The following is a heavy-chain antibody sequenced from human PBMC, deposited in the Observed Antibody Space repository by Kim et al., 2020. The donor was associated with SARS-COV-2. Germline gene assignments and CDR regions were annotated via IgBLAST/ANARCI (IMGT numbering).Heavy chain of an antibody. J-gene: IGHJ4*02. D-gene: IGHD3-10*01. Sequence: ASVKVSCKASGGTFSSYTISWVRQAPGQGLEWMGRIIPILGIANYAQKFQGRVTITADKSTSTAYMELSSLRSEDTAVYYCARAYYGSGSYYNFDYWGQGTLVTVSS. V-gene: IGHV1-69*02. CDR2: IIPILGIA. CDR1: GGTFSSYT. CDR3: ARAYYGSGSYYNFDY.